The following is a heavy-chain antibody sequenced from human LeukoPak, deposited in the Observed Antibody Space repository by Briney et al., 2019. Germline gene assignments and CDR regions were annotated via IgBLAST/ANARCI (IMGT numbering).Heavy chain of an antibody. CDR2: VYYTGNT. CDR3: ARLAGYYYDRSGYPKPSSLIDF. D-gene: IGHD3-22*01. V-gene: IGHV4-39*01. J-gene: IGHJ4*02. CDR1: GGSISSSSYY. Sequence: SETLSLTCTVSGGSISSSSYYWGWIRQPPGKGLEWIGAVYYTGNTYYKPSLKSWVTRSLDTSKHQFFLNLNSVTAADTYAYYYARLAGYYYDRSGYPKPSSLIDFWGQGILVTVSS.